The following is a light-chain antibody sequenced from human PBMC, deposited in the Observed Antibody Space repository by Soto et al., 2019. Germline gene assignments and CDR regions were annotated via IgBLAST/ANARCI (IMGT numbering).Light chain of an antibody. CDR1: SSDVGSYNR. Sequence: QSALTQPPSVSGSPGQSVTISCTGTSSDVGSYNRVSWYQQPPGTAPKLMIYEVSNRPSGVPDRFSGSKSGNTASLTISGLPAEDEADYYCSLYTSSSTFVFGTGTKLTVL. V-gene: IGLV2-18*01. J-gene: IGLJ1*01. CDR2: EVS. CDR3: SLYTSSSTFV.